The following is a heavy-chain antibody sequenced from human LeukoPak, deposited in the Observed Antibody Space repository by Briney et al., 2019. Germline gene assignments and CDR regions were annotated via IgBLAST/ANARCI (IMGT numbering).Heavy chain of an antibody. CDR2: ISWNSGSI. CDR1: GFTFDDYA. CDR3: AKGAGYDSSGYEDY. Sequence: GGSLRLSCAASGFTFDDYAMHWVRQAPGKGLEWVSGISWNSGSIGYADSVKGRFTISRDNAKNSLYLQMNSLRAEDTAVYYCAKGAGYDSSGYEDYWGQGTLVTVSS. V-gene: IGHV3-9*01. J-gene: IGHJ4*02. D-gene: IGHD3-22*01.